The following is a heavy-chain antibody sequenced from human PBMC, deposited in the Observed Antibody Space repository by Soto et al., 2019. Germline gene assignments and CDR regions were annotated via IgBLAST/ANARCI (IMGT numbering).Heavy chain of an antibody. CDR2: IFYAGNT. Sequence: QLQLQESGPGLVKPSETLSLTCNVSGGSISSSRSYWAWFRQPPGKELEWIANIFYAGNTYYNRSLKSRVTVSVDTSKNQFSLKLDSVTAADTAVYYCARQAAAPGIDLWFDPWGQGTLVTVSS. CDR3: ARQAAAPGIDLWFDP. CDR1: GGSISSSRSY. J-gene: IGHJ5*02. D-gene: IGHD6-13*01. V-gene: IGHV4-39*01.